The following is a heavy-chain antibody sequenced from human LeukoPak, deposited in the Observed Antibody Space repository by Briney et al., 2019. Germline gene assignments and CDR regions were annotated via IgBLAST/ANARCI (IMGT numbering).Heavy chain of an antibody. Sequence: GGSPRLSCAASGFTFSSYAMSWVRQAPGKGLEWVSAISGSGGSTYYADSVKGRFTISRDNSKNTLYLQMNSLRAEDTAVYYCAKDRMQLWFSYYFDYWGQGTLVTVSS. J-gene: IGHJ4*02. CDR3: AKDRMQLWFSYYFDY. D-gene: IGHD5-18*01. V-gene: IGHV3-23*01. CDR2: ISGSGGST. CDR1: GFTFSSYA.